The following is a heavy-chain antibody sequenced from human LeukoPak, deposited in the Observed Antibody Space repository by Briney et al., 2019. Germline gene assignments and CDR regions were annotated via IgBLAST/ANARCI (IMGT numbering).Heavy chain of an antibody. Sequence: GGSLRLSCAASGFTFSSYGMHWVRQAPGKGLEWVAVIWYDGSNKYYADSVKGRFTISRDNSKNTQYLQMNSLRAEDTAVYYCARDFSAFDIWGQGTMVTVSS. V-gene: IGHV3-33*01. CDR3: ARDFSAFDI. J-gene: IGHJ3*02. CDR1: GFTFSSYG. D-gene: IGHD3-3*01. CDR2: IWYDGSNK.